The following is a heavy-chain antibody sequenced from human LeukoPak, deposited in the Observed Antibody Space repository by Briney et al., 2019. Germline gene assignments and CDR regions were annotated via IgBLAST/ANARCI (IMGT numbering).Heavy chain of an antibody. CDR3: ARTGSLRANVYYYYYMDV. CDR1: GYTFTSYD. V-gene: IGHV1-46*01. CDR2: INPSGGST. Sequence: ASVKVSCKASGYTFTSYDINWVRQATGQGLEWMGIINPSGGSTSYAQKFQGRVTMTRDTSTSTVYMELSSLRSEDTAVYYCARTGSLRANVYYYYYMDVWGKGTTVTVSS. J-gene: IGHJ6*03. D-gene: IGHD3-10*01.